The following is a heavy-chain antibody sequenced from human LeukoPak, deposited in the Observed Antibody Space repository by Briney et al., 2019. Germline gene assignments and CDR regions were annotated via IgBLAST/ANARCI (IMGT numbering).Heavy chain of an antibody. Sequence: SETLSLTCTVSGVSVSSGSYYWSWIRQPPGKGLEWIGYIYYSGSTNYNPSVKSRVTISVDTSKNQFSLKLSSVTAADTAVYYCARLVIYYYGSGSYSTPVDYWGQGTLVTVSS. CDR3: ARLVIYYYGSGSYSTPVDY. J-gene: IGHJ4*02. CDR2: IYYSGST. CDR1: GVSVSSGSYY. V-gene: IGHV4-61*01. D-gene: IGHD3-10*01.